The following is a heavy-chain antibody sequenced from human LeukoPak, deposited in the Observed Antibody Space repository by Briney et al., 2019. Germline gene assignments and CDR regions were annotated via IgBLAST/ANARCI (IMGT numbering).Heavy chain of an antibody. D-gene: IGHD3-10*01. CDR2: INLDGSEK. CDR1: GFIFSTSW. CDR3: ATDYRGYFDY. V-gene: IGHV3-7*01. Sequence: PGGSLRLSCTASGFIFSTSWMTWVRQAPGKGLEWVANINLDGSEKYYVDSVKGRFTISRDNAKNSLYLQMNSLRAEDTAVYYCATDYRGYFDYWGQGILVIVSS. J-gene: IGHJ4*02.